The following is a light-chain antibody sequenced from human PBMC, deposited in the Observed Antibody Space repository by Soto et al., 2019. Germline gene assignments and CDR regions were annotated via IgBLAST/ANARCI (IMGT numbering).Light chain of an antibody. CDR3: KQSYSFWT. V-gene: IGKV1-39*01. CDR2: AAS. J-gene: IGKJ1*01. CDR1: QSISRY. Sequence: DIQMTQSPSSLSASVGDRVTITCRASQSISRYLNWYQHKPGKAPNLLIYAASSLQSGVTTRFSGSGSGTDFTLTISGLQPEDFATYSSKQSYSFWTFGQGTKVEIK.